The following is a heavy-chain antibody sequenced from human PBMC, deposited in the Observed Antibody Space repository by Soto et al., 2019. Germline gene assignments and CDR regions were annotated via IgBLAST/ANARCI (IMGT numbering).Heavy chain of an antibody. J-gene: IGHJ6*02. CDR2: IIPIFGTA. CDR3: ATGAVGPAAITYYYYGMDV. CDR1: GGTFSSYA. Sequence: GASVKVSFKASGGTFSSYAISWVRQAPGQGLEWMGGIIPIFGTANYAQKFQGRVTITADESTSTAYMELSSLRSEDTAVYYCATGAVGPAAITYYYYGMDVWGQGTTVTVSS. V-gene: IGHV1-69*13. D-gene: IGHD2-2*02.